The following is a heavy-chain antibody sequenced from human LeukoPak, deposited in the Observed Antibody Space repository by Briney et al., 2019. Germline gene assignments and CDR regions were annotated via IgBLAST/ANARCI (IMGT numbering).Heavy chain of an antibody. CDR2: SYSGGTT. J-gene: IGHJ6*03. V-gene: IGHV3-53*05. Sequence: GGSLRLPCAASGFTVSSNYVSWVRQAPGTGLEWVSVSYSGGTTYKADSVKGRLTISRDNSKNTLYLQMNSLRAGDTAVYYCAKDYYYYYMDVWGKGTTVTISS. CDR3: AKDYYYYYMDV. CDR1: GFTVSSNY.